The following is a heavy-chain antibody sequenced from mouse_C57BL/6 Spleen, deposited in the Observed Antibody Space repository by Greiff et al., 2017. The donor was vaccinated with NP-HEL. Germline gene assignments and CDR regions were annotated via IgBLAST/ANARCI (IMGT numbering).Heavy chain of an antibody. V-gene: IGHV1-15*01. CDR2: IDPETGGT. J-gene: IGHJ2*01. CDR1: GYTFTDYE. Sequence: VKLMESGAELVRPGASVTLSCKASGYTFTDYEMHWVKQTPVHGLEWIGAIDPETGGTAYNQKFKGKAILTADKSSSTAYMELRSLTSEDSAVYYCTRRRFDYWGQGTTLTVSS. CDR3: TRRRFDY.